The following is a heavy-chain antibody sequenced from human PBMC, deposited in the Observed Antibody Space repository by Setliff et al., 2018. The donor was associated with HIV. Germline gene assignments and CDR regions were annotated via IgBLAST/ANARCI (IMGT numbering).Heavy chain of an antibody. J-gene: IGHJ5*02. CDR2: LYPGDSDT. Sequence: GESLKISCKTSGYSFTTYWIGWVRQMPGKGLEWMAVLYPGDSDTRYSPSFQSQVTVSADKSIGTAYLQWNSLKASDTALYFCARAPNSPYYSNVWYADHWGQGTLVTVSS. V-gene: IGHV5-51*01. CDR1: GYSFTTYW. D-gene: IGHD3-22*01. CDR3: ARAPNSPYYSNVWYADH.